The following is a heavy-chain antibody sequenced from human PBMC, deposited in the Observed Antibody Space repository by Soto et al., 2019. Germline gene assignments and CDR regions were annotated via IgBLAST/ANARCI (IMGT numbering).Heavy chain of an antibody. D-gene: IGHD1-7*01. V-gene: IGHV1-18*01. CDR2: ISAYNGNT. CDR1: GYTFTSYG. CDR3: ARRPRYNWNYYHLDY. J-gene: IGHJ4*02. Sequence: GASVKVSCKASGYTFTSYGISWVRQAPGQGLEWMGWISAYNGNTNYAQKLQGRVTMTTDTSTSTAYMELRSLRSDDTAVYYCARRPRYNWNYYHLDYWGQGTLVTVTA.